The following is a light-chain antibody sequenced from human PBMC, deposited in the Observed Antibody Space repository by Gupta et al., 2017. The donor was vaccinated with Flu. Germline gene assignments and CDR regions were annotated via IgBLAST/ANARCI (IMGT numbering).Light chain of an antibody. CDR2: KAS. CDR3: QQYNNWLNT. J-gene: IGKJ2*01. V-gene: IGKV1-5*03. Sequence: STLSASVGDRVTITCRASQSIDSWLAWYQQKPGKAPKLLIYKASILESGVPTRFSGSGSGTEFTLTISSLQPDDLATYYCQQYNNWLNTFGPGTKLELK. CDR1: QSIDSW.